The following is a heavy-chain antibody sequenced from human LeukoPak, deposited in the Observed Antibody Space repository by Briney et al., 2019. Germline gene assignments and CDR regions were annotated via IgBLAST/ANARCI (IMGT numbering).Heavy chain of an antibody. CDR1: GYTFTSYG. CDR2: ISAYNGNT. Sequence: GASVKVSFKASGYTFTSYGISWVRQAPGQGLEWMGWISAYNGNTNYAQKLQGRVTITTDTSTSTAYMELRRLRSDDTAVYYCASEWFIAAAGTYYYYGMDVWGQGTTVTVSS. D-gene: IGHD6-13*01. J-gene: IGHJ6*02. V-gene: IGHV1-18*01. CDR3: ASEWFIAAAGTYYYYGMDV.